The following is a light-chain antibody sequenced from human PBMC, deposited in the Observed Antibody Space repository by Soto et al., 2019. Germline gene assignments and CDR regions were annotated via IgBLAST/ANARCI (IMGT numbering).Light chain of an antibody. CDR2: GVT. J-gene: IGLJ2*01. V-gene: IGLV2-14*01. Sequence: QSALTQPASVSGSPGQSITISCTGTSSDVGGYNYVSWYQQHPGKAPKLMIYGVTNRPSGVSNRFSGSKSGNTASLTLSGLQAEDEGDYYCSSYTSSTTLSVVFGGGTKLTVL. CDR3: SSYTSSTTLSVV. CDR1: SSDVGGYNY.